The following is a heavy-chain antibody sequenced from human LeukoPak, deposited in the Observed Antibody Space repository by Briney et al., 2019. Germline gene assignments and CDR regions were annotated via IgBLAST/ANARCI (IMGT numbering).Heavy chain of an antibody. Sequence: GGSLRLSCAASGFTFSTYSVNWVRQAPGKGLEWVSSISSRSSYTCYADPVKGRFTISRDNAKNSLYLQMDSLRAEDTAVYYRARDPAYGDDRYFDYWGQGTLVTVSS. V-gene: IGHV3-21*01. J-gene: IGHJ4*02. CDR2: ISSRSSYT. CDR3: ARDPAYGDDRYFDY. D-gene: IGHD4-17*01. CDR1: GFTFSTYS.